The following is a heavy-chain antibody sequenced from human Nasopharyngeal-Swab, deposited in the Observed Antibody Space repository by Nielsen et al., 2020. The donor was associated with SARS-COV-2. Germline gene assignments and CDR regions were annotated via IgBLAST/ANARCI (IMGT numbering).Heavy chain of an antibody. Sequence: GESLKISCPASGFTFSSYSMNWVRQAPGKGLEWVSSISSSGSYEHCADSVKGRFTISRDNARNSLYLQMNSLRAEDTAVYYCARDRIVGATDFDYWGQGTLVTVSS. V-gene: IGHV3-21*01. CDR3: ARDRIVGATDFDY. CDR1: GFTFSSYS. CDR2: ISSSGSYE. D-gene: IGHD1-26*01. J-gene: IGHJ4*02.